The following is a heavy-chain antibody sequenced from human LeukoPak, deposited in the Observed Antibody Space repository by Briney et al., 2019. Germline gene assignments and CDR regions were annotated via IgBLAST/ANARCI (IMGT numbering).Heavy chain of an antibody. V-gene: IGHV1-18*01. Sequence: GASVKVSCKASGYTFTSYGISWVRQAPGQGLEWMRWISAYNGNTNYAQKLQGRVTMTTDTSTSTAYMELRSLRSDDTAVYYCARERVSVVTPYNWFDPWGQGTLVTVSS. CDR2: ISAYNGNT. CDR1: GYTFTSYG. J-gene: IGHJ5*02. CDR3: ARERVSVVTPYNWFDP. D-gene: IGHD4-23*01.